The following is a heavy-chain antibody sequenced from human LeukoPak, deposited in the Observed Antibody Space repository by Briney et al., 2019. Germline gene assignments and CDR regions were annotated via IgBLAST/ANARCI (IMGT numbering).Heavy chain of an antibody. CDR3: AKDWAVGATADAFDM. V-gene: IGHV3-23*01. Sequence: GGSLRLSCAASGFTFSNYVMSWVRQAPGKGLEWVSGISDSGGSTYYADSVKGRFTISRDNSKNTLYVQMSSLRAEDTAIYYCAKDWAVGATADAFDMWGQGTMVTVSS. J-gene: IGHJ3*02. CDR1: GFTFSNYV. CDR2: ISDSGGST. D-gene: IGHD1-26*01.